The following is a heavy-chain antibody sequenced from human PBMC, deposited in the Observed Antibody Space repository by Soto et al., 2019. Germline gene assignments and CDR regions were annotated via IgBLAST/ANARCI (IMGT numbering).Heavy chain of an antibody. J-gene: IGHJ4*02. CDR3: ARSLSEFAQLWDRLPIYYFDL. D-gene: IGHD1-1*01. CDR1: SFPFSGYY. V-gene: IGHV3-7*03. Sequence: PGGSLRLSCEASSFPFSGYYMGWVRQAPGKGLGWVATIKHDGTEKYYVDSVQGRFTISRDNAKNSLFLHLDTLRAEDTAVYYCARSLSEFAQLWDRLPIYYFDLWGQGTQVTVSS. CDR2: IKHDGTEK.